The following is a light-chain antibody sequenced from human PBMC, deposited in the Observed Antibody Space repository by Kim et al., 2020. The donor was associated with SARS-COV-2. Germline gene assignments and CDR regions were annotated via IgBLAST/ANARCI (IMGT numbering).Light chain of an antibody. CDR2: AAS. V-gene: IGKV1-39*01. J-gene: IGKJ1*01. CDR1: QRMDNC. CDR3: QRSYSPPRA. Sequence: ASVGDKVTISCRASQRMDNCLNWYQQKPGKAPKHLIYAASSLQSGVPSRFSGSGSGTEFTLTIRSLRPEDYATVYCQRSYSPPRAFGQGTKVGIK.